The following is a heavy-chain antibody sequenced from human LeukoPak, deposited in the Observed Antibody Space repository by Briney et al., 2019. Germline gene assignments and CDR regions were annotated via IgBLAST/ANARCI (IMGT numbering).Heavy chain of an antibody. CDR2: ISYDGSSK. CDR3: ARDQMGYCSSTSCYNDAFDI. CDR1: GFTFSSYA. D-gene: IGHD2-2*02. V-gene: IGHV3-30-3*01. Sequence: GGSLRLSCAASGFTFSSYAMHWVRQAPGKGLEWVAVISYDGSSKYYADSVKGRFTISRDNSKNTLYLQMNSLRAEDTAVYYCARDQMGYCSSTSCYNDAFDIWGQGTMVTVSS. J-gene: IGHJ3*02.